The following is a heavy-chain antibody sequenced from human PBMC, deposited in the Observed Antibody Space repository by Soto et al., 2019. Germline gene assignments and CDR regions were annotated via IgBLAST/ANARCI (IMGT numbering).Heavy chain of an antibody. CDR1: GFTLSTYA. CDR3: ARQDYSTTWYLNY. Sequence: EVQLLESGGGVVQPGGSLRLSCAASGFTLSTYAMTWVRQAPGKGLEWVSVISGSAGATYYADSVKGRFTISRDNSKNTLYLQMNSLRAEDTAVYYCARQDYSTTWYLNYWGQGTLVTVSS. CDR2: ISGSAGAT. D-gene: IGHD6-13*01. V-gene: IGHV3-23*01. J-gene: IGHJ4*02.